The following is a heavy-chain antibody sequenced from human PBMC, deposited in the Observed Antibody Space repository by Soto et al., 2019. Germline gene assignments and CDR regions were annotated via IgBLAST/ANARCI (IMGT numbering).Heavy chain of an antibody. CDR3: ARGRSSWYSDYFDY. CDR1: GYTFTSYD. CDR2: MNPNSGNT. Sequence: ASVKVSCKAPGYTFTSYDINWVRQATGQGLEWMGWMNPNSGNTGYAQKFQGRVTMTRNTSISTAYMELSSLRSEDTAVYYCARGRSSWYSDYFDYWGQGTLVTVSS. D-gene: IGHD6-13*01. V-gene: IGHV1-8*01. J-gene: IGHJ4*02.